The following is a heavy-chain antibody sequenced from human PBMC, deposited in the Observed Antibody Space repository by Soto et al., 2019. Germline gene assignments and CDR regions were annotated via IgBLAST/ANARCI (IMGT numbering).Heavy chain of an antibody. CDR1: GYTFTGYY. Sequence: ASVKVSCKASGYTFTGYYMHWVRQAPGQGLEWMGWINPNSGGTNYAQKFQGWVTMTRDTSISTAYMELSRLRSDDTAVYCCARGANYGSGRYYYYYGMDVWGQGTTVTVSS. V-gene: IGHV1-2*04. D-gene: IGHD3-10*01. CDR2: INPNSGGT. CDR3: ARGANYGSGRYYYYYGMDV. J-gene: IGHJ6*02.